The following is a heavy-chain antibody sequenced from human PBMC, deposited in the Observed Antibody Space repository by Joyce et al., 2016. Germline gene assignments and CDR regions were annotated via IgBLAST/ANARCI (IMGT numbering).Heavy chain of an antibody. CDR2: ILFDGGSQ. D-gene: IGHD2-2*01. CDR1: GFTFSDYA. CDR3: ATGCSATTCYAALSDF. J-gene: IGHJ4*02. Sequence: QVQLVESGGGVVQPGKSLRLSCAASGFTFSDYAMHWVRQAPGKGLEWVAVILFDGGSQYYAESVRGRFTVSRDNSKNTLFLQMSSLRLGDTAVYYCATGCSATTCYAALSDFWGQGTLVAVSS. V-gene: IGHV3-30-3*01.